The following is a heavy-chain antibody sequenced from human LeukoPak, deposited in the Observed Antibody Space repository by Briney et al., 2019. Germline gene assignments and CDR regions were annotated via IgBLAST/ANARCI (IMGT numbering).Heavy chain of an antibody. CDR2: IRYDGSNK. D-gene: IGHD3-22*01. Sequence: GGSLRLSCAASGFTLSSCGMNWVRQAPGKGLEGVAFIRYDGSNKYYADSVKGRFTISRDNSKNTLYLQMNSLRAEDTAVYYCAKVMSSGYYLDYWGQGTLVTVSS. J-gene: IGHJ4*02. V-gene: IGHV3-30*02. CDR1: GFTLSSCG. CDR3: AKVMSSGYYLDY.